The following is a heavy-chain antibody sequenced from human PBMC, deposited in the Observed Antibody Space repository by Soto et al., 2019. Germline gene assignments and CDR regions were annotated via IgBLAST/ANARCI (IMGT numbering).Heavy chain of an antibody. V-gene: IGHV4-59*08. CDR2: IYYSGST. J-gene: IGHJ6*03. Sequence: SETLSLTCTVSGGSISSYYWSWIRQPSGKGLEWIGYIYYSGSTNYNPSLKSRVTISVDTSKNQFSLKLSSVTAADTAVYYCARVDYGDYAPHYYYYYMDVWGKGTTVTVSS. CDR1: GGSISSYY. D-gene: IGHD4-17*01. CDR3: ARVDYGDYAPHYYYYYMDV.